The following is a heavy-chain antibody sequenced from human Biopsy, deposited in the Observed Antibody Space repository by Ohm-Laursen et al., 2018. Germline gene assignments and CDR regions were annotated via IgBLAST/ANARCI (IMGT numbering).Heavy chain of an antibody. CDR2: VYYSGTT. V-gene: IGHV4-59*01. J-gene: IGHJ6*02. CDR3: ARDVKRYCSGTSCYSGYFGMDV. D-gene: IGHD2-2*01. Sequence: PSVTLSLTCTVSGDSISSYYWSWIRQPPGKGLEWIGDVYYSGTTNYNPSLKSRLTISVDTSKNQFSLNLNSVTAADTAVYFCARDVKRYCSGTSCYSGYFGMDVWGQGTTVTVS. CDR1: GDSISSYY.